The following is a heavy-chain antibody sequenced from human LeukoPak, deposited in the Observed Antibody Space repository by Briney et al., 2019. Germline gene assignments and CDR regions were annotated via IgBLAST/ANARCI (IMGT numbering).Heavy chain of an antibody. CDR1: GYTFTSYG. D-gene: IGHD3-10*01. Sequence: ASVTVSCKASGYTFTSYGISWVRQAPGQGLAWMGWISAYNGNTNYAQKLQGRVTMTADTSTSTAYMELRSLRSDDTAVYYCARDWGPYYYGSGSYPDAFDIWGQGTMVTVSS. CDR3: ARDWGPYYYGSGSYPDAFDI. V-gene: IGHV1-18*01. CDR2: ISAYNGNT. J-gene: IGHJ3*02.